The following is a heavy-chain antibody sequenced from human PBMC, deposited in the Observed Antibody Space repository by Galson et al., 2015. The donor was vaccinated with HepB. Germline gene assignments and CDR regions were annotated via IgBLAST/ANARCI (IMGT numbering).Heavy chain of an antibody. CDR3: ARSRHGSYYFDY. CDR1: GYSFTSYW. V-gene: IGHV5-51*01. J-gene: IGHJ4*02. Sequence: KVSCKGSGYSFTSYWIGWVRQMPGKGLEWMGIIYPGDSDTRYSPSFQGQVTISADKSISPAYLQWSSLKASDTARYYCARSRHGSYYFDYWGQGTLVTVSS. CDR2: IYPGDSDT. D-gene: IGHD6-6*01.